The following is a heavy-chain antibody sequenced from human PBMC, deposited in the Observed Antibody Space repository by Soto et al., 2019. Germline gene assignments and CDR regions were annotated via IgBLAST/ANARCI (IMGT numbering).Heavy chain of an antibody. Sequence: PGGSLILSCAASGLTFSSYSMNWVRQAPGKGLEWVSSISSSSYIYYADSVKGRFTISRDNAKNSVYLQMNSLRVEDTAIYYCAREVGFDWFYPWGWGSWVTVCS. CDR2: ISSSSYI. CDR3: AREVGFDWFYP. D-gene: IGHD3-10*01. CDR1: GLTFSSYS. V-gene: IGHV3-21*01. J-gene: IGHJ5*02.